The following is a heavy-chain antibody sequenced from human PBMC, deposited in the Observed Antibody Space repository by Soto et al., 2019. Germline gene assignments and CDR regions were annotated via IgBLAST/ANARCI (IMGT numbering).Heavy chain of an antibody. V-gene: IGHV1-69*02. CDR1: GGTFSSYT. CDR2: IIPILGIA. J-gene: IGHJ4*02. CDR3: ARTPSAVAAAGRRIDY. Sequence: QVQLVQSGAEVKKPGSSVKVSCKASGGTFSSYTISWVRQAPGQGLEWMGRIIPILGIANYAQKFQGRVTITEDKSTSTAYMELSSLRSEDTAVYYCARTPSAVAAAGRRIDYWGQGTLVTVSS. D-gene: IGHD6-13*01.